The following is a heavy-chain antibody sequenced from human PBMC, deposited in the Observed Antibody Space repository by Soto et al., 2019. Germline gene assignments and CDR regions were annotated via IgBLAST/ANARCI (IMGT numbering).Heavy chain of an antibody. CDR2: IKQDGSEK. CDR1: GFTVSIYW. CDR3: ARVRYGAYGVVP. J-gene: IGHJ5*02. D-gene: IGHD4-17*01. V-gene: IGHV3-7*01. Sequence: GSLGVASSASGFTVSIYWMSWVRQAPGKGLEWVANIKQDGSEKYYVDSVKGRFTISRDNAKNSLYLQMNSLRAEDTAVYCCARVRYGAYGVVPWGQGTLVTVYS.